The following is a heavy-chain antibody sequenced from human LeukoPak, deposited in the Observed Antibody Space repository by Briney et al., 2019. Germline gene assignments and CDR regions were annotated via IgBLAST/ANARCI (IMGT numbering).Heavy chain of an antibody. Sequence: LPGGSLRLSCAASGFTFSSYSMHWVRQAPGKGLEWLAVILYDGSMQYYAESMKGRLTISRDNSRNTVYMQMSSLRTEDTAVYYCARDPRGPTTYDSSARDSLDYWGQGTLVTVSS. J-gene: IGHJ4*02. V-gene: IGHV3-30*03. CDR1: GFTFSSYS. D-gene: IGHD3-22*01. CDR3: ARDPRGPTTYDSSARDSLDY. CDR2: ILYDGSMQ.